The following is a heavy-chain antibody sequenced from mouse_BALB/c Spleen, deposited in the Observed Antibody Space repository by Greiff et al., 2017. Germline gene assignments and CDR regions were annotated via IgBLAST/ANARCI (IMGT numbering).Heavy chain of an antibody. Sequence: DVKLVESGGGLVQPGGSRKLSCAASGFTFSSFGMHWVRQAPEKGLEWVAYISSGSSTIYYADTVKGRFTISRDNPKNTLFLQMTSLRSEDTAMYYCARGYGPYYYAMDYWGQGTSVTVSS. D-gene: IGHD2-2*01. J-gene: IGHJ4*01. V-gene: IGHV5-17*02. CDR1: GFTFSSFG. CDR3: ARGYGPYYYAMDY. CDR2: ISSGSSTI.